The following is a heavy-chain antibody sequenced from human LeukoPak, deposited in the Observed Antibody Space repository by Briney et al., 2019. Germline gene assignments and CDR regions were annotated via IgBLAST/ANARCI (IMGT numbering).Heavy chain of an antibody. D-gene: IGHD1-26*01. CDR3: TRGGGGSYYLPGPAEHYFDY. CDR2: IRSKAYGGTT. J-gene: IGHJ4*02. Sequence: PGGSLILSCTASGFTFGDYAMSWVRQAPGKGLEWVGFIRSKAYGGTTEYAASVKGRFTISRDDSKSIAYLQMNSLKTEDTAVYYCTRGGGGSYYLPGPAEHYFDYWGQGTLVTVSS. CDR1: GFTFGDYA. V-gene: IGHV3-49*04.